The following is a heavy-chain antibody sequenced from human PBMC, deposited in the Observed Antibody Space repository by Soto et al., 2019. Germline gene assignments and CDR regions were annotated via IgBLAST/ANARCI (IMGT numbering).Heavy chain of an antibody. CDR2: IGTTFDYI. V-gene: IGHV3-48*01. CDR1: GFTFSRYS. D-gene: IGHD3-10*01. J-gene: IGHJ1*01. Sequence: EVQLVESGGALAQPGGSLRLSCAASGFTFSRYSMTWFRQAPGKGLEWVSYIGTTFDYIFYSDSVRGRFTISRDNANNTLYLQMNSLRVEDTAVYYCAREWFGEYFWGQGTLVTVSS. CDR3: AREWFGEYF.